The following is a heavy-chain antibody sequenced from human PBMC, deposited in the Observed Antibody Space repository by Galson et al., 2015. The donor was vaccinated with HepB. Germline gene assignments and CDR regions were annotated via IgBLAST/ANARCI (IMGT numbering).Heavy chain of an antibody. J-gene: IGHJ4*02. CDR2: ITGSGGNT. Sequence: SLRLSCAASGFTFSSYAMSWVRQAPGKGLEWISAITGSGGNTYYADSVKGRFTISRDDSKNTLYLQMNSLKTEDTAVYYCATDSGYNSGVFDHWGQGTLVTVSS. CDR1: GFTFSSYA. V-gene: IGHV3-23*01. D-gene: IGHD6-19*01. CDR3: ATDSGYNSGVFDH.